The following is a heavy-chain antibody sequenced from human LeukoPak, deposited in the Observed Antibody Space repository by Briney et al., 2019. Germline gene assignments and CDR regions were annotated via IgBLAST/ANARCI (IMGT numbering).Heavy chain of an antibody. CDR1: GGSISSSSYY. V-gene: IGHV4-39*01. CDR3: ARQGYSSGWTFDY. Sequence: SETLSLTCTVSGGSISSSSYYWGWIRQPPGKGLEWIGSIYYSGSTYYNPSLKSRVTISVDTSKNQLSLKLSSVTAADTAVYYCARQGYSSGWTFDYWGQGTLVTVSS. D-gene: IGHD6-19*01. CDR2: IYYSGST. J-gene: IGHJ4*02.